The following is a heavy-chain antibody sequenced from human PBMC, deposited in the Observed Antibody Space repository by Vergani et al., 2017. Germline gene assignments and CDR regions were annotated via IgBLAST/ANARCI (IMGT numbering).Heavy chain of an antibody. Sequence: QVQLQESGPGLVKPSETLSLTCTVSGGSISSYYWSWIRQPPGKGLEWIGYIYYSGSTYYNPSLKSRVTISVDTSKNQFSLKLSSVTAADTAVYYCATGRYSSGCFDYWGQGTLVTVSS. J-gene: IGHJ4*02. CDR2: IYYSGST. D-gene: IGHD6-19*01. CDR3: ATGRYSSGCFDY. V-gene: IGHV4-59*12. CDR1: GGSISSYY.